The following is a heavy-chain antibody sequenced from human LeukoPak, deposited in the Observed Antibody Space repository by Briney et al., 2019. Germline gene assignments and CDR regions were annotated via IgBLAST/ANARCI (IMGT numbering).Heavy chain of an antibody. CDR3: ARGRGSGHKENWFDP. J-gene: IGHJ5*02. D-gene: IGHD6-19*01. CDR1: GYTFTSYD. V-gene: IGHV1-8*01. Sequence: GASVKVSCKASGYTFTSYDINWVRQATGQGLEWMGWMNPNSGNTGYTQKFQGRVTMTRNTSISTAYMELSSLRSEDTAVYYCARGRGSGHKENWFDPWGQGTLVTVSS. CDR2: MNPNSGNT.